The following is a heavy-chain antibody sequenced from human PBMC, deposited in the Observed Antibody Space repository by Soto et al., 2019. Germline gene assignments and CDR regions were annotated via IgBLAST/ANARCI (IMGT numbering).Heavy chain of an antibody. CDR1: GFTFSSYG. J-gene: IGHJ4*02. CDR2: ISYDGSNK. V-gene: IGHV3-30*18. D-gene: IGHD3-16*01. Sequence: QVQLVESGGGVVQPGRSLRLSCAASGFTFSSYGMHWVRQAPGKGLEWVAVISYDGSNKYYADSVKGRFTISRDNSKNTLYLQMNSLRAEDTAVYYCAKVGLNDYRIGDWGQGTLVTVSS. CDR3: AKVGLNDYRIGD.